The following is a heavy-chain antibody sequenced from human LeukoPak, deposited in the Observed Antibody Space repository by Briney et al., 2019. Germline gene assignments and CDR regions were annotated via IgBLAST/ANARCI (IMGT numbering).Heavy chain of an antibody. D-gene: IGHD2-15*01. J-gene: IGHJ4*02. CDR2: ISSSSTI. V-gene: IGHV3-48*02. CDR1: GFTFSSYS. CDR3: ARDKLGYCSGGSCSDY. Sequence: PGGSLRLSCAASGFTFSSYSMNWVRQAPGKGLEWVSYISSSSTIYYADSVKGRFTISRDNAKNSLYLQMNSLRDEDTAVYYCARDKLGYCSGGSCSDYWGQGTLVTVSS.